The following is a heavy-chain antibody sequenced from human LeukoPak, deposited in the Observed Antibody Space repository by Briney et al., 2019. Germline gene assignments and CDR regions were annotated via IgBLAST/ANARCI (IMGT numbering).Heavy chain of an antibody. J-gene: IGHJ4*02. V-gene: IGHV4-34*01. Sequence: SETLSLTCAGYAGSFSGYYWSWIRQPPGKGLEWIGEINHSGSTNYNPSLKSRVTISVDTSKNQFSLKLSSVTAADTAVYYCASSYGPYYFDYWGQGTLVTVSS. CDR1: AGSFSGYY. D-gene: IGHD5-18*01. CDR3: ASSYGPYYFDY. CDR2: INHSGST.